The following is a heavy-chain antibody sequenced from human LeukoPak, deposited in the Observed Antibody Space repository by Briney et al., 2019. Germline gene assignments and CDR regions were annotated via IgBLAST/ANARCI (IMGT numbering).Heavy chain of an antibody. D-gene: IGHD6-6*01. Sequence: PGGSLRLSCAASGFTFSSYAMSWVRQAPGKGLEWVSSISSSSGYIYYADSMKGRFTISRDNAKNSLYLQMNSLRAEDTAVYYCARDSSIAAHDAFDIRGQGTMVTVSS. CDR3: ARDSSIAAHDAFDI. V-gene: IGHV3-21*01. CDR1: GFTFSSYA. CDR2: ISSSSGYI. J-gene: IGHJ3*02.